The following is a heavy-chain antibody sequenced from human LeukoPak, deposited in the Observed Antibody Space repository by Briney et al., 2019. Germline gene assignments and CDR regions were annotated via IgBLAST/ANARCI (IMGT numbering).Heavy chain of an antibody. CDR2: INSDGSST. Sequence: GGSLRLSCAASGFTFSSYWMHWVRQAPGKGLVWVSRINSDGSSTRYADSVKGRFTISRDNAKNTLYLQMNSLRAEDTAVYYCARGVAAAGTPLTPFDYWGQGTRVTVSS. V-gene: IGHV3-74*01. CDR3: ARGVAAAGTPLTPFDY. CDR1: GFTFSSYW. D-gene: IGHD6-13*01. J-gene: IGHJ4*02.